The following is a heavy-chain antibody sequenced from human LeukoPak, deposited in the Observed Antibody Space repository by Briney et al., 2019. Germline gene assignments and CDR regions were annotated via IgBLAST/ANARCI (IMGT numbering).Heavy chain of an antibody. V-gene: IGHV4-59*01. CDR2: IYYSGST. Sequence: SGTLSLTCTVSGGSISSYYWSWIRQPPGKGLEWIGYIYYSGSTNYNPSLKSRVTISVDTSKNQFSLKLSSVTAADTAVYYCAEDYGSGGYSLVYWGQGTLVTVSS. J-gene: IGHJ4*02. CDR1: GGSISSYY. CDR3: AEDYGSGGYSLVY. D-gene: IGHD3-10*01.